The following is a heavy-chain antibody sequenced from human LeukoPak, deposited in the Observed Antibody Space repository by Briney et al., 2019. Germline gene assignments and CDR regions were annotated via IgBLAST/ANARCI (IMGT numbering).Heavy chain of an antibody. J-gene: IGHJ1*01. CDR2: VYYSGKT. CDR3: ARVAPYAQYFQH. Sequence: SETLSLTCAVYVGSFSGYYWSWIRQPPGKGLEWIGNVYYSGKTDYNPSLKSRVIISVDTSQNQFSLKMSSVTAADTAVYYCARVAPYAQYFQHWGQGTLVTVSS. CDR1: VGSFSGYY. V-gene: IGHV4-59*01. D-gene: IGHD2-2*01.